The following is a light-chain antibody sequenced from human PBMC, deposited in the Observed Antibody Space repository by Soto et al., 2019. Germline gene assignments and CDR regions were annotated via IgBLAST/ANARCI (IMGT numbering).Light chain of an antibody. CDR3: AARDDRLNGPV. V-gene: IGLV1-44*01. CDR2: SNS. Sequence: QSVLTQPPSTSGTPGQRVTISCSGSSSNIGSNVLNWYQQLPGTAPKLLIYSNSQRPSGVPDRFSGSKSGTSASLAISGLQSEDEADYYCAARDDRLNGPVFGGGTKVTVL. CDR1: SSNIGSNV. J-gene: IGLJ3*02.